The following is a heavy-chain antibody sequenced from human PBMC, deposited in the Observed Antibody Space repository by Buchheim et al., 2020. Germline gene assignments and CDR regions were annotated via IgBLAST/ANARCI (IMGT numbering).Heavy chain of an antibody. J-gene: IGHJ4*02. CDR2: ISCSGATK. V-gene: IGHV3-23*04. D-gene: IGHD4-11*01. CDR3: AKGSRGYTNYYFDY. CDR1: GFSFSGYA. Sequence: EVQLVDSGGGLVQPGESLRLSCAASGFSFSGYAMSWVRQAPGKGLEWVSSISCSGATKFNADSVKGRFTISRDNSKNMLYLKMNSLRAEDTAVYFCAKGSRGYTNYYFDYWGQGTL.